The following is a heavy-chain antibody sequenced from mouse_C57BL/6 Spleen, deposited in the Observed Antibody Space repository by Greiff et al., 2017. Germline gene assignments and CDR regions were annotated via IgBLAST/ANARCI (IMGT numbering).Heavy chain of an antibody. CDR3: AMGTVVAYGGFDY. Sequence: VQLQQPGAELVKPGASVKVSCKASGYTFTSYWMHWVKQRPGQGLAWIGRIHPSDSDTNYNQKFKGKATLTVDKSTSTAYMQLSSLAAEDSAVYDCAMGTVVAYGGFDYWGQGTTLTVSS. J-gene: IGHJ2*01. V-gene: IGHV1-74*01. CDR1: GYTFTSYW. D-gene: IGHD1-1*01. CDR2: IHPSDSDT.